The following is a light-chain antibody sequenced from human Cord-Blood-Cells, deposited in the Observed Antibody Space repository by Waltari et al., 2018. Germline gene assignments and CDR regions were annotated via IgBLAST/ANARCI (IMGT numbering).Light chain of an antibody. CDR3: CSYAGSSTLV. J-gene: IGLJ3*02. Sequence: QSALTQPASVSGSPGQSITISCTGTSSDVGSYNLVPCYQHHPGKAPKLMSYEGSKRPSGVSNRFSGSKSGNTASLTISGLQAEDEADYYCCSYAGSSTLVFGGGTKLTVL. V-gene: IGLV2-23*01. CDR1: SSDVGSYNL. CDR2: EGS.